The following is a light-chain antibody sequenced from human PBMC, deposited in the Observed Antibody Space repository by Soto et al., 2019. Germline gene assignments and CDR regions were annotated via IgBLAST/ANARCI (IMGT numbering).Light chain of an antibody. CDR2: GAS. V-gene: IGKV3-20*01. J-gene: IGKJ2*01. CDR3: QQDGSSPHT. Sequence: EIVLTQSPGTLSLSPGERATLSCRASESVSSSYLAWYQQKLGQAPRLLIYGASSRATGIPDRFSGSGSGTDCTLTISRLEPEDFAVYYCQQDGSSPHTFGQGTKLEIK. CDR1: ESVSSSY.